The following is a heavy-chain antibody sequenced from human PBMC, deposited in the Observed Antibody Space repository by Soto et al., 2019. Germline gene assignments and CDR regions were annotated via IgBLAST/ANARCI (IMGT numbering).Heavy chain of an antibody. CDR2: IYFDGITT. D-gene: IGHD1-26*01. V-gene: IGHV3-74*01. Sequence: TGGSLRLSCEASGFTFNTHWMHWVRQAPGKGLVWVSRIYFDGITTNYADSVKGRLTVSRDNAKNTVYLHVNTLRDEDTAVYYCARGGAMGVDYWGQGTLVTVSS. J-gene: IGHJ4*02. CDR3: ARGGAMGVDY. CDR1: GFTFNTHW.